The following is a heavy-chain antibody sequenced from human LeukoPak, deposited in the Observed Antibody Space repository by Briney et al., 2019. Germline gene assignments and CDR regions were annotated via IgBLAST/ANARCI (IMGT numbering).Heavy chain of an antibody. Sequence: SETLSLTCTVSGGSISSGSYYWSWIRQPAGKGLEWIGRIYTSGSTNYNPSLKSRVTISVDTSKNQFSLKLSSVTAADTAVYYCARDDRVLGPIDAFDIWGQGTMVTVSS. V-gene: IGHV4-61*02. CDR2: IYTSGST. CDR3: ARDDRVLGPIDAFDI. J-gene: IGHJ3*02. CDR1: GGSISSGSYY. D-gene: IGHD3/OR15-3a*01.